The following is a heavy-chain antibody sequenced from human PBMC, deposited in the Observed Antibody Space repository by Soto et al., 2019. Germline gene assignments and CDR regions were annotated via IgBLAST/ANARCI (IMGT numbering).Heavy chain of an antibody. V-gene: IGHV3-30*18. D-gene: IGHD6-13*01. CDR3: AKDRGSSSWSSDHFDY. CDR2: ISYDGSNK. Sequence: QVQLVESGGGVVQPGRSLRLSCAASGFTFSSYGMHWVRQAPGKGLEWVAVISYDGSNKYYADSVKGRFTISRDNSKNTLYLQMNSLRAEDTAVYYCAKDRGSSSWSSDHFDYWGQGTLVTVSS. CDR1: GFTFSSYG. J-gene: IGHJ4*02.